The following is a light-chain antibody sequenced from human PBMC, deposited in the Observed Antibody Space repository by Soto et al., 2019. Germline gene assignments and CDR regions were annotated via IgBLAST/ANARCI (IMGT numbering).Light chain of an antibody. V-gene: IGKV1-5*03. Sequence: DIPMTQSPSTLSASVGDRVTITCRASQSISSWLTWYQQKPGKAPKLLIYKASSLESGVPSRFSGSGSGTEITLTISSLQPDDFATYYCQQYKSYSRTFGQGTTVEIK. CDR1: QSISSW. CDR2: KAS. CDR3: QQYKSYSRT. J-gene: IGKJ1*01.